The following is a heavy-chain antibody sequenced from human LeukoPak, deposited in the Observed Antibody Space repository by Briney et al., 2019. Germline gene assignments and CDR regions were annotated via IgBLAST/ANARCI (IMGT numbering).Heavy chain of an antibody. CDR2: LSGSGVSR. J-gene: IGHJ6*03. D-gene: IGHD4-17*01. CDR3: AESSDYGDYYYYYYYMDV. CDR1: GFTFSGYA. V-gene: IGHV3-23*01. Sequence: PGGSLRLSCAASGFTFSGYAMSWVRQAPGKGLEWVSALSGSGVSRYYVDSVKGRFTISRDNSKNTLYLQMNSLGAEDTAVYYCAESSDYGDYYYYYYYMDVWGKGTTVTVSS.